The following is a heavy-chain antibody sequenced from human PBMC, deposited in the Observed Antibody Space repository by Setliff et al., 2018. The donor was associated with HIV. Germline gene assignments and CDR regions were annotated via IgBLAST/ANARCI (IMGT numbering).Heavy chain of an antibody. CDR3: ARADSSGYYAIDAFDI. V-gene: IGHV3-66*02. J-gene: IGHJ3*02. Sequence: PGGSLRLSCAASGFTFGDYTMSWVRQAPGKGLEWVSVIYSGGSTYYADSVKGRFTISRDNSKNTLYLQMNSLRAEDTAVYYCARADSSGYYAIDAFDIWGQGTMVTVSS. CDR2: IYSGGST. CDR1: GFTFGDYT. D-gene: IGHD3-22*01.